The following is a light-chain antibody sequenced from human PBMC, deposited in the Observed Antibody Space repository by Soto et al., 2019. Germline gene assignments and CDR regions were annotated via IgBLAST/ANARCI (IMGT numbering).Light chain of an antibody. J-gene: IGLJ1*01. CDR1: SSNIGSNY. V-gene: IGLV1-47*01. Sequence: QSALTQPPSASGTPGQRVTISCSGSSSNIGSNYVYWYQQLPGTAPKLLIYRNNQRPSGVPDRFSGSKSGTSASLAISGLRSEDEADYYCAAWDDSLSGLYVFGTGTKVTAL. CDR2: RNN. CDR3: AAWDDSLSGLYV.